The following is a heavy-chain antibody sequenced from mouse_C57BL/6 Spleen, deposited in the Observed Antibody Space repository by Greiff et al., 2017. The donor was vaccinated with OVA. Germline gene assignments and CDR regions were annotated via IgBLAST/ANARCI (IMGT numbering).Heavy chain of an antibody. Sequence: EVHLVESGGGLVKPGGSLKLSCAASGFTFSDYGMHWVRQAPEKGLEWVVYISSGSSTIYYADTVKGRFTISRDHAKNTLFLQMTSLRSEDTAMYYCVRIRWLLNAMGYWGQGTSVTVSS. J-gene: IGHJ4*01. CDR3: VRIRWLLNAMGY. CDR2: ISSGSSTI. D-gene: IGHD2-3*01. CDR1: GFTFSDYG. V-gene: IGHV5-17*01.